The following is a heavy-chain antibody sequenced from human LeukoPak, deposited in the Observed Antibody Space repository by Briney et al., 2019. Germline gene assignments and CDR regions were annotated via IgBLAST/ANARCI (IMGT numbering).Heavy chain of an antibody. Sequence: PGRSLRLSCAASGFTFSSYAMHWVRQAPGKGLEWVAVISYDGSNKYYVDSVKGRFTISRDNSKNTLYLQMNSLRAEDTAVYYCASGVGANDPFDYWGQGTLVTVSS. CDR2: ISYDGSNK. CDR3: ASGVGANDPFDY. J-gene: IGHJ4*02. D-gene: IGHD1-26*01. V-gene: IGHV3-30-3*01. CDR1: GFTFSSYA.